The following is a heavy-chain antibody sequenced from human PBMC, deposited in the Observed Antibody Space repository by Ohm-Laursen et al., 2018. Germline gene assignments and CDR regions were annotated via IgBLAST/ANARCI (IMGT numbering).Heavy chain of an antibody. V-gene: IGHV3-21*01. CDR2: ISSSSSYI. CDR3: ARDYGDYVFYYGMDV. Sequence: SLRLSCAATGFTFSSYSMNWVRQAPGKGLEWVSSISSSSSYIYYADSVKGRFTISRDNAKNSLYLQMNSLRAEDTAVYYCARDYGDYVFYYGMDVWGQGTMVTVSS. CDR1: GFTFSSYS. J-gene: IGHJ6*02. D-gene: IGHD4-17*01.